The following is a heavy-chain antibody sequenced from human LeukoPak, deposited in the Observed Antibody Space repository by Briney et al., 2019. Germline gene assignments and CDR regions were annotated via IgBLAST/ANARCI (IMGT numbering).Heavy chain of an antibody. Sequence: PGGSLRLSCAASGFTFSGYAMSWVRQAPGKGLQWVSAITGSGGSTYYADSVKGRFTISRDNSKNTLFLQMNSLRAEDTAVYYCARGGSYRSQPHFDCWGQGTPVTVSS. D-gene: IGHD3-16*02. CDR2: ITGSGGST. CDR1: GFTFSGYA. J-gene: IGHJ4*02. CDR3: ARGGSYRSQPHFDC. V-gene: IGHV3-23*01.